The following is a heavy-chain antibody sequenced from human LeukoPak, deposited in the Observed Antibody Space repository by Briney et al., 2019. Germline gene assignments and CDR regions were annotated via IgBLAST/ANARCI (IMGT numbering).Heavy chain of an antibody. Sequence: ASVKVSCKASGYSFTAYYMHWVRQAPGQGLEWMGWISAYNGNTNYAQKLQGRVTMTTDTSTSTAYMELRSLRSDDTAVYYCARCPFWSGYYQTFDYWGQGTLVTVSS. CDR3: ARCPFWSGYYQTFDY. V-gene: IGHV1-18*04. D-gene: IGHD3-3*01. CDR1: GYSFTAYY. J-gene: IGHJ4*02. CDR2: ISAYNGNT.